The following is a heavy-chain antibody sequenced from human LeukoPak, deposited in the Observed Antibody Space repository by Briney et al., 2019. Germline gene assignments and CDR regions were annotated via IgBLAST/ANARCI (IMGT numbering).Heavy chain of an antibody. J-gene: IGHJ4*02. V-gene: IGHV3-74*01. CDR2: ISSDGRST. CDR1: GFTFSDNW. D-gene: IGHD3-16*01. Sequence: PGGSLRLSCAASGFTFSDNWMHWVRQAPGKGLVWVSVISSDGRSTIYADSVKGRFTISRDNAENTLYLQMDSLRAEDTAVYFCASQLGGNVYWGQGTLVTVSS. CDR3: ASQLGGNVY.